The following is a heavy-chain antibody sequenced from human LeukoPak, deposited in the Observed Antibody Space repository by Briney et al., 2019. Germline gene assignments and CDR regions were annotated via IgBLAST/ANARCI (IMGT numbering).Heavy chain of an antibody. V-gene: IGHV4-61*02. D-gene: IGHD6-19*01. J-gene: IGHJ6*02. CDR3: AAVADTADYYGMDV. CDR1: GVSISSGSHY. CDR2: IYTSGNT. Sequence: PSETLSLTCTVSGVSISSGSHYWSWIRQPAGRTLEWIGRIYTSGNTNYNPSLKSRVTISVDTSKNQFSLKLSSVTVADTAVYYCAAVADTADYYGMDVWGQGTTVTVSS.